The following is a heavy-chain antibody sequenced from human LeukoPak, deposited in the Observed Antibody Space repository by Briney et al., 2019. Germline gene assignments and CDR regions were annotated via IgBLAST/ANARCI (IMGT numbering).Heavy chain of an antibody. CDR1: GFTFSSYA. D-gene: IGHD3-3*01. J-gene: IGHJ4*02. CDR3: AKYRAITIFGVGLFDY. Sequence: GGSLRLSCAASGFTFSSYAMSWVRQAPGKGLEWVSAISGSGGSTYYADSVKGRFTISRDNSKNTLYLQMNSLRAEDTAVYYCAKYRAITIFGVGLFDYWGQGTLVTVSS. CDR2: ISGSGGST. V-gene: IGHV3-23*01.